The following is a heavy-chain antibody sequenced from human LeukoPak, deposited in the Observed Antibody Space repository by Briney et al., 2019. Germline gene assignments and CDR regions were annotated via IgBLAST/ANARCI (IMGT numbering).Heavy chain of an antibody. D-gene: IGHD5-18*01. J-gene: IGHJ4*02. CDR1: GFTFSSYS. V-gene: IGHV3-48*01. CDR2: ISSSSNTI. CDR3: ARVWIQLCVDY. Sequence: GGSLRLSCAASGFTFSSYSMNWVRQAPGKGLEWVSYISSSSNTIYYADSVKGRFTISRDNAKNSLYLQMNSLRAEDTAVYYCARVWIQLCVDYWGQGTLVTVSS.